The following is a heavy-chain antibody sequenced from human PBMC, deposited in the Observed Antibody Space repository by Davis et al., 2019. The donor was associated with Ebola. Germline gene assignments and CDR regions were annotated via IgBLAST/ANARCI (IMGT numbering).Heavy chain of an antibody. V-gene: IGHV1-8*01. CDR1: GYTFTSYD. CDR3: ARVQVGELYDY. Sequence: ASVKVSCKASGYTFTSYDINWVRQAPGQGLEWMGWMNPNSGNTGYAQKFQGRVTMTSNTSISPAYMELGSLRSEDTDVYYCARVQVGELYDYWGQGTLVTVSS. J-gene: IGHJ4*02. CDR2: MNPNSGNT. D-gene: IGHD3-10*01.